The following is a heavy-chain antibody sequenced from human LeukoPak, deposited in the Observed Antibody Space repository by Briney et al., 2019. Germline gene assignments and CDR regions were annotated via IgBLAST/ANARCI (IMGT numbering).Heavy chain of an antibody. CDR1: GFTFSSYE. J-gene: IGHJ6*04. D-gene: IGHD3-10*02. V-gene: IGHV3-48*03. CDR3: AELGITMIGGV. Sequence: PGGSLRLSCAASGFTFSSYEMNWVRQAPGKGREGVSYISSSGSTIYYADSVKGRFTSSRDNAKNSLYLQMNSLRAEDTAVYYCAELGITMIGGVWGKGTTVTISS. CDR2: ISSSGSTI.